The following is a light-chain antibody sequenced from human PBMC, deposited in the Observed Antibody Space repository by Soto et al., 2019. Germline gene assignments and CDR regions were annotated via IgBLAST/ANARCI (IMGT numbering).Light chain of an antibody. CDR2: GAS. CDR3: HQCAGSPET. J-gene: IGKJ1*01. V-gene: IGKV3-20*01. CDR1: QSISRSY. Sequence: EIVLTQSPGALSLSPGMRATLSCRASQSISRSYLAWFQQKPGQAPRLLIYGASSRAAGIPDRFSGSGSGTDFTLTISSLEPEDFAVYYCHQCAGSPETFGQGTKVDIK.